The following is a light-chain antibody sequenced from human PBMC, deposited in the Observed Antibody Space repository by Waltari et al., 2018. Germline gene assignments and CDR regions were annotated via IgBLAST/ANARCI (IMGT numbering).Light chain of an antibody. J-gene: IGKJ1*01. Sequence: DIVMTQSPDSLTVSLGERATVNGKSSQSVLSSSNNKNFLAWYQQKPGQPPTLLIYWASTRGSGVPDRFSGSGSGTDFTLTISSLQAEDVAVYYCQQYYITPPTFGQGTKVEIK. CDR1: QSVLSSSNNKNF. V-gene: IGKV4-1*01. CDR3: QQYYITPPT. CDR2: WAS.